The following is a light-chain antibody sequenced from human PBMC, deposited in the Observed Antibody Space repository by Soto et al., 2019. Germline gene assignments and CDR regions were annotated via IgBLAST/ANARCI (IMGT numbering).Light chain of an antibody. CDR1: SSDVGYYDF. CDR3: CSYAGGSTWV. V-gene: IGLV2-23*01. Sequence: QSALTQPASVSGSPGQSITISCSGSSSDVGYYDFVSWYQQHPDGAPKSIIYGGSQRPSGISDRFSGSKSGNPASLTISGLQAEDEADYYCCSYAGGSTWVFGGGTKLTVL. CDR2: GGS. J-gene: IGLJ3*02.